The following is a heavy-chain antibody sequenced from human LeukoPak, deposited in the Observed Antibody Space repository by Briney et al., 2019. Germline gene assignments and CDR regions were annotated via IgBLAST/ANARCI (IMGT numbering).Heavy chain of an antibody. J-gene: IGHJ4*02. V-gene: IGHV3-21*01. CDR1: GFTFSSYS. D-gene: IGHD5-12*01. CDR2: ISSSSSYI. CDR3: ARGRSGYDPSRGDY. Sequence: PGGSLRLSCAASGFTFSSYSMNWVRQAPGKGLEWVSSISSSSSYIYYADSVKGRFTISRDNAKNSLYLQMNSLRAEDTAVYYCARGRSGYDPSRGDYWGQGTLVTVSS.